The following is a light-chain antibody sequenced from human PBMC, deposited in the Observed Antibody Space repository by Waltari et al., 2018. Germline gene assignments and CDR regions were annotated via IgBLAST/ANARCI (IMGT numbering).Light chain of an antibody. J-gene: IGLJ3*02. CDR2: EAT. CDR3: CSYTSSSTPRL. CDR1: SSDVGRYNL. Sequence: QSALTQPASVSGSPGQSITISCPWASSDVGRYNLVSWYQQHPGKAPKLIIYEATKRPSGVSDRFSGSKSGYTASLTISGLQADDEADYYCCSYTSSSTPRLFGGGTKLTVL. V-gene: IGLV2-14*02.